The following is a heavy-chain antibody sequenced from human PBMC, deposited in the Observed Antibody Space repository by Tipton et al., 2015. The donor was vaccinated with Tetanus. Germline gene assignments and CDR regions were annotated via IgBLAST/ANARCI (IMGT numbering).Heavy chain of an antibody. CDR3: ARSGYYSRAYYHYRMDV. CDR2: VYYSGST. V-gene: IGHV4-59*07. J-gene: IGHJ6*02. CDR1: GGSTTKDY. D-gene: IGHD3-9*01. Sequence: TLSLTCNVSGGSTTKDYWSWIRQPPGKGLEWIGYVYYSGSTNYNPSLKSRVTISVDTSKNQFSLNLSSVTAADTAVYYCARSGYYSRAYYHYRMDVWGQGTTVTVSS.